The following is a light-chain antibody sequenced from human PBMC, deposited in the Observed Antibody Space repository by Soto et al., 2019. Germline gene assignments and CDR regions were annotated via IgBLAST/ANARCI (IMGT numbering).Light chain of an antibody. CDR3: QQRSNWPLLT. CDR1: QSVSSY. J-gene: IGKJ4*01. V-gene: IGKV3-11*01. Sequence: EIVLTQSPATLSLSPGERATLSCRASQSVSSYLAWYQQKPGQAPRLLIYDASNRATGIPARFSGSGSGTDFTLTISSLEPEAFAVYYCQQRSNWPLLTCGGGTMVEIK. CDR2: DAS.